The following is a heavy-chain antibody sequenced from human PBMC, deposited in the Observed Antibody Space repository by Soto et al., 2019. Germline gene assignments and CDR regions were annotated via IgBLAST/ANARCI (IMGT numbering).Heavy chain of an antibody. V-gene: IGHV1-18*01. CDR1: GYTFTSYG. D-gene: IGHD6-13*01. J-gene: IGHJ4*02. CDR3: ARDFGAAAPPHYYFDY. Sequence: ASVKVSRKASGYTFTSYGISWVRQAPGQGLEWMGWISAYNGNTNYAQKLQGRVTMTTDTSTSTAYMELRSLRSDDTAVYYCARDFGAAAPPHYYFDYWGQGTLVTVSS. CDR2: ISAYNGNT.